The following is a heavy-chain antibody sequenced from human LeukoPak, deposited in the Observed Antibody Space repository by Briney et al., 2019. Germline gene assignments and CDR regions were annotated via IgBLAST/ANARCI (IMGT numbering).Heavy chain of an antibody. CDR3: ATFDYGSGSLFSPFDY. V-gene: IGHV5-51*01. CDR2: IYPGDSDT. D-gene: IGHD3-10*01. J-gene: IGHJ4*02. CDR1: GYSFTSYW. Sequence: EESLKISCKGSGYSFTSYWIGWVRQMPGKGLEWMGIIYPGDSDTRYSPSFQGQVTISADKSISTAYLQWSSLKASDTAMYYCATFDYGSGSLFSPFDYWGQGTLVTVSS.